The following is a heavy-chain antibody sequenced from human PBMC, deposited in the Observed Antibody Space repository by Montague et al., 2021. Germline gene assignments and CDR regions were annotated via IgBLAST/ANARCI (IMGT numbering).Heavy chain of an antibody. CDR2: FAQSVASSASGST. V-gene: IGHV4-59*12. CDR3: ARGEGVVPAARFDF. CDR1: GGSISTYY. Sequence: SETLSLTCAVSGGSISTYYWTWIRQSPGKGLEYIGYFAQSVASSASGSTNYHPSLRVRVTVSVDSSKNQVSLKMTSVTATDTGVYYCARGEGVVPAARFDFWGRGTLVTVSS. D-gene: IGHD3-16*01. J-gene: IGHJ4*02.